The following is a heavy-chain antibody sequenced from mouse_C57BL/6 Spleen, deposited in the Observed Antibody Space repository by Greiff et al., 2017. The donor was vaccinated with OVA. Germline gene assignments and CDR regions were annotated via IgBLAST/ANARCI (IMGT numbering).Heavy chain of an antibody. V-gene: IGHV5-4*03. D-gene: IGHD3-2*02. CDR2: ISDGGSYT. Sequence: DVKLVESGGGLVKPGGSLKLSCAASGFTFSSYAMSWVRQTPEKRLEWVATISDGGSYTYYPDNVKGRFTISRDNAKNNLYLQMSHLKSEDTAMYYCARQLRPPYFDYWGQGTTLTVSS. CDR3: ARQLRPPYFDY. CDR1: GFTFSSYA. J-gene: IGHJ2*01.